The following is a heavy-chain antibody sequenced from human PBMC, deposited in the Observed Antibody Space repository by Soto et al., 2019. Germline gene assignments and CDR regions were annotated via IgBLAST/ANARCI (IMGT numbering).Heavy chain of an antibody. Sequence: QVQLVQSGAEVKKPGSSVKVSCKASGGTFSSYAISWVRQAPGQGLEWMGGIIPIFGTANYAQKFQGRVTITEDESTSTAYMELSRLRSEDTDVYYCARLPVADLYRDYWGQGTLVTVSS. CDR1: GGTFSSYA. J-gene: IGHJ4*02. D-gene: IGHD6-19*01. V-gene: IGHV1-69*12. CDR3: ARLPVADLYRDY. CDR2: IIPIFGTA.